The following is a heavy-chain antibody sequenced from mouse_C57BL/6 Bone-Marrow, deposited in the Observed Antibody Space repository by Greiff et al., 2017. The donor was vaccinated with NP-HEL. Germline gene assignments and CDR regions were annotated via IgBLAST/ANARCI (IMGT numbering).Heavy chain of an antibody. CDR1: GYTFTDYY. Sequence: VQLKQSGPVLVKPGASVKMSCKASGYTFTDYYMNWVKQSHGKSLEWIGVINPYNGGTSYNQKFKGKATLTVDKSSSTAYMELNSLTSEDSAVYYCAREGPGWFAYWGQGTLVTVSA. CDR2: INPYNGGT. CDR3: AREGPGWFAY. V-gene: IGHV1-19*01. J-gene: IGHJ3*01. D-gene: IGHD3-3*01.